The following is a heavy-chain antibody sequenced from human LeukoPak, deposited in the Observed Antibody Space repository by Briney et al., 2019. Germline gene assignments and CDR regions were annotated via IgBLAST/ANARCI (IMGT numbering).Heavy chain of an antibody. J-gene: IGHJ4*02. CDR3: ARAGSKAVHNGSGSYYNEDYFDY. Sequence: SETLSLTCTVSGGSISSSSYSWGWIRQAPGKGLEWIGIISYGGSTHYNPSLKSRVYIAVDTSKNQFSLKLSSVTAADTAVYYCARAGSKAVHNGSGSYYNEDYFDYWGQGTLVTVS. D-gene: IGHD3-10*01. V-gene: IGHV4-39*07. CDR2: ISYGGST. CDR1: GGSISSSSYS.